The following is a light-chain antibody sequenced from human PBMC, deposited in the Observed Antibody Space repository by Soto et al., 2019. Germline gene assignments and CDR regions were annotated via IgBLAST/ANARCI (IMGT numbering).Light chain of an antibody. Sequence: QSVLTQPPSASGTPGQRVTISCSGTSSNIGSDTVNWYQQVPGTAPKLLIYRDYQRPSGVPARCSASKSGTSASLAISWLQSEDEDDYYCGTWDDSLNYCVFGGGTKVTVL. J-gene: IGLJ3*02. CDR3: GTWDDSLNYCV. V-gene: IGLV1-44*01. CDR2: RDY. CDR1: SSNIGSDT.